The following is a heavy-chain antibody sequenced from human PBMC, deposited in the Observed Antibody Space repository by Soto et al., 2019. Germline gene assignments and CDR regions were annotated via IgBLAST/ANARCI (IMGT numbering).Heavy chain of an antibody. D-gene: IGHD1-1*01. CDR1: GFTFSSYA. V-gene: IGHV3-30-3*01. CDR2: ISYDGSNK. CDR3: ARVPPKLERPYLDY. Sequence: PGGSLRLSCAASGFTFSSYAMHWVRQAPGKGLEWVAVISYDGSNKYYADSVKGRFTISRDNSKNTLYLQMNSLRSDDTAVYYCARVPPKLERPYLDYWGQGTLVTVSS. J-gene: IGHJ4*02.